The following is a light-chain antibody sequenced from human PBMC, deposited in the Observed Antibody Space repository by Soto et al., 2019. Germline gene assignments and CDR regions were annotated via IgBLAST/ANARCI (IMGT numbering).Light chain of an antibody. CDR1: EGIRND. V-gene: IGKV1-6*01. CDR2: AAS. Sequence: IKMTQSPSTLPASVGDRVTITCRASEGIRNDLGWYQQKPGKAPKLLIYAASSLQSGVPSRFSGSGSGTDFTLTISSLQPEDFATYYCLQDYNYPLTFGGGTKVAI. J-gene: IGKJ4*01. CDR3: LQDYNYPLT.